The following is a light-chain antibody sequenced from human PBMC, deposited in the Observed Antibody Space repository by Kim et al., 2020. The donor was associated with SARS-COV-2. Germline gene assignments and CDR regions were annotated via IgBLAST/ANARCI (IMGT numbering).Light chain of an antibody. CDR2: EAS. Sequence: SASVGDRVTITCRASQPISSRMAWYQQKPGKAPTLLIYEASSLETGVPSRFSGSRSGTEFTLTISSLQPDDFATYYCQQYNDYSTTFGQGTKLEI. CDR1: QPISSR. V-gene: IGKV1-5*03. J-gene: IGKJ2*01. CDR3: QQYNDYSTT.